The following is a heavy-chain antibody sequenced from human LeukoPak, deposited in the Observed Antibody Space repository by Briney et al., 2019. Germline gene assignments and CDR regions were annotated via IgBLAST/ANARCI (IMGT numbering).Heavy chain of an antibody. V-gene: IGHV3-23*01. D-gene: IGHD6-19*01. CDR2: ISGTGGNT. J-gene: IGHJ3*02. CDR1: RFAFSSYG. CDR3: AFPAHHWLVRGAFDI. Sequence: PGGSLRLSCAASRFAFSSYGMSWVRQAPGKGLEWVSDISGTGGNTYYAESVKGRFTISRDNSKNTLYLQMNSLRAEDTAIYYCAFPAHHWLVRGAFDIWGQGTMVTVSS.